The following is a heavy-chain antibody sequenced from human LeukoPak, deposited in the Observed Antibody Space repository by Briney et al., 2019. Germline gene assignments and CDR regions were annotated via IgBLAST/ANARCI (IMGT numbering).Heavy chain of an antibody. V-gene: IGHV1-2*04. CDR2: INPNSGGT. D-gene: IGHD3-9*01. Sequence: GASVKVSCKAMGYAFTGYYMHWVRQAPGQGLEWMGCINPNSGGTNYAQKFQGWVTMTRDTSISTAYMELSRLRSDDTAVYYCARGGLEIFTGQAAFDIWGPGTMVSVSS. J-gene: IGHJ3*02. CDR3: ARGGLEIFTGQAAFDI. CDR1: GYAFTGYY.